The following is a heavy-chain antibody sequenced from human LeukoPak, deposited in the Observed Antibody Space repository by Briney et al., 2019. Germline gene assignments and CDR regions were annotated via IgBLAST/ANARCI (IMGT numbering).Heavy chain of an antibody. D-gene: IGHD3-22*01. CDR2: IYYSGST. Sequence: SETLSLTCTVSGGSISSYYWSWIRQPPGKGLEWIGSIYYSGSTYYNPSLKSRVTISVDTSKNQFSLKLSSVTAADTAVYYCARSMIVVVIRHKDAFDIWGQGTMVTVPS. J-gene: IGHJ3*02. CDR3: ARSMIVVVIRHKDAFDI. V-gene: IGHV4-39*01. CDR1: GGSISSYY.